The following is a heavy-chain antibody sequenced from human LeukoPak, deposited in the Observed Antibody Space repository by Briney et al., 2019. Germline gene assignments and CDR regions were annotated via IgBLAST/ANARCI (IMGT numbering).Heavy chain of an antibody. D-gene: IGHD3-22*01. J-gene: IGHJ4*02. CDR2: IYTSGST. CDR1: GGSISSYY. Sequence: SETLSLTCTVSGGSISSYYWSWTRQPAGKGLEWIGRIYTSGSTNYNPSLKSRVTMSVDTSKNQFSLKLSSVTAADTAVYYCAREGYYYDSSGYYYRGEPDYWGQGTLVTVSS. V-gene: IGHV4-4*07. CDR3: AREGYYYDSSGYYYRGEPDY.